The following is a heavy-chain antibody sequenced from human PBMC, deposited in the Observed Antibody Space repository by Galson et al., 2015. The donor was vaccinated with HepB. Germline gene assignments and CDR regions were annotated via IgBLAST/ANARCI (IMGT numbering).Heavy chain of an antibody. V-gene: IGHV3-11*06. Sequence: SLRLSCAASGFTFSDYYMSWIRQAPGEGLEWVSYISSSSSYTNYADSVKGRLTLSRDIAKNSLYLQMNSLRAEDTAVYYCARGRGAGWFDPWGQGTLVTVSS. CDR3: ARGRGAGWFDP. CDR2: ISSSSSYT. J-gene: IGHJ5*02. D-gene: IGHD3-10*01. CDR1: GFTFSDYY.